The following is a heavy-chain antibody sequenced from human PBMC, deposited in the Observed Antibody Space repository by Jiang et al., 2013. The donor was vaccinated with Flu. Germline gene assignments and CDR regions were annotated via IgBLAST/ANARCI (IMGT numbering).Heavy chain of an antibody. D-gene: IGHD3-22*01. CDR1: GFRFSTYG. V-gene: IGHV3-30*18. CDR2: ISSDGNEK. J-gene: IGHJ6*03. CDR3: VEGGGFEVESSGWERGDPGYYYMDV. Sequence: VQLVESGGGVVQPGTPLRLSCAASGFRFSTYGMHWVRQAPGKGLEWVTGISSDGNEKYYVDSVKGRFTIFRDNSKNTLSLQVNNLNSEDTAVYYCVEGGGFEVESSGWERGDPGYYYMDV.